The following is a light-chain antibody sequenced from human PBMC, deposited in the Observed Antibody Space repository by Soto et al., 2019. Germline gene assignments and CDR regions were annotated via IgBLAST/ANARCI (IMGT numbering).Light chain of an antibody. Sequence: AIRMTQSPSSFSASTGDRVTITCRASQGISSYLAWYQQKPGKAPKLLVYAASTLQYGVPSRSSGSGSGTDFTLTISCLQSEDFATYFCQQYYTYPQTFGQGTKVDIK. CDR3: QQYYTYPQT. CDR1: QGISSY. J-gene: IGKJ2*01. V-gene: IGKV1-8*01. CDR2: AAS.